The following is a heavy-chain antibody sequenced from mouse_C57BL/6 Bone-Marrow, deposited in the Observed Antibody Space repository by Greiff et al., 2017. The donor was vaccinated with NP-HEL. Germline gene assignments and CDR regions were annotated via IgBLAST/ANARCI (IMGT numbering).Heavy chain of an antibody. CDR2: INPSSGYT. D-gene: IGHD1-1*01. CDR3: ARRGTTVYAMDY. V-gene: IGHV1-4*01. J-gene: IGHJ4*01. CDR1: GYTFTSYT. Sequence: QVQLQQSGAELARPGASVKMSCKASGYTFTSYTMHWVKQRPGQGLEWIGYINPSSGYTKYNQKFKDKATLTADKSSSTAYMQLSSLTSEDSAVYYCARRGTTVYAMDYWGQGTSVTVSS.